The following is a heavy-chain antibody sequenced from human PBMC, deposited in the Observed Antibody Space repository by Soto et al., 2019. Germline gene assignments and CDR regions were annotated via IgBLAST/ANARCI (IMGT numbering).Heavy chain of an antibody. D-gene: IGHD6-19*01. Sequence: SETLSLTCTVSGGSISSYYWSWIRQPPGKGLEWIGYIYYSGSTNYNPSLKSRVTISVDTSKNQFSLKLSSVTAADTAVYYCARTENKWLSDYWGQGTLVTVSS. V-gene: IGHV4-59*08. J-gene: IGHJ4*02. CDR2: IYYSGST. CDR1: GGSISSYY. CDR3: ARTENKWLSDY.